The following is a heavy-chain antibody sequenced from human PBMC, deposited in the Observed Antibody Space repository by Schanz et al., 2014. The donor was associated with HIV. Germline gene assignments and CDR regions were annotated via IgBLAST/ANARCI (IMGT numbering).Heavy chain of an antibody. CDR2: INPNSGGT. J-gene: IGHJ6*02. CDR3: ARDRAYSNYPYGMDV. CDR1: GYTFTGYY. V-gene: IGHV1-2*02. D-gene: IGHD4-4*01. Sequence: QVQLVQSGAEVKKPGASVKVSCKASGYTFTGYYMHWVRQAPGQGLEWMGWINPNSGGTNYAQKFQGRVTMTRDTSISTAYMELSRLRSDDTAVYYCARDRAYSNYPYGMDVWGQGTTVTVS.